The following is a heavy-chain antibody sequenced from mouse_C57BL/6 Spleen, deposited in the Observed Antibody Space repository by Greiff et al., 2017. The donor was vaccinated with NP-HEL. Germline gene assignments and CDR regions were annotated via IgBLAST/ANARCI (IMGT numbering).Heavy chain of an antibody. J-gene: IGHJ4*01. CDR1: GYTFTSYW. CDR2: ISPNSGSS. V-gene: IGHV1-64*01. D-gene: IGHD1-1*01. CDR3: ARTITTVVAHYAMDY. Sequence: QVQLQQPGAELVKPGASVKLSCKASGYTFTSYWMHWVKQRPGQGLAWIGMISPNSGSSKYNEKFKSKAKLTVDKSSSKAYMQLSSLTSEYSAVYYCARTITTVVAHYAMDYWGQGTSVTVSS.